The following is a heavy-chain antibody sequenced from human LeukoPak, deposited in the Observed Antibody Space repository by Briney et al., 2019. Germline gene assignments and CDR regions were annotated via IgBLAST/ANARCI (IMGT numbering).Heavy chain of an antibody. CDR2: ISDSGGRT. CDR3: AKRPPFDY. J-gene: IGHJ4*02. CDR1: GLTFNTYA. D-gene: IGHD1-14*01. Sequence: PGGSLRLSCAASGLTFNTYAMSWVRQAPGKGLEWVSAISDSGGRTYYADSVKGRFTVSRDNSKNTLYLQLNSLRAEDTAVYYCAKRPPFDYWRQGTLVTVSS. V-gene: IGHV3-23*01.